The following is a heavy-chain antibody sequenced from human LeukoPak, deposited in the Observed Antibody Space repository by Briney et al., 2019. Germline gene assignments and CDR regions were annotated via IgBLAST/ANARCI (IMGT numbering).Heavy chain of an antibody. CDR2: FDPEDGET. CDR3: ATSIYSYDILTGPDAFDI. CDR1: GYTLTELS. D-gene: IGHD3-9*01. J-gene: IGHJ3*02. V-gene: IGHV1-24*01. Sequence: GASVKVSCKVSGYTLTELSMHWVRQAPGKGLEWMGGFDPEDGETIYAQKFQGRVTMTEDTSTDAAYMELSSLRSEDTAVYYCATSIYSYDILTGPDAFDIWGQGTMVTVSS.